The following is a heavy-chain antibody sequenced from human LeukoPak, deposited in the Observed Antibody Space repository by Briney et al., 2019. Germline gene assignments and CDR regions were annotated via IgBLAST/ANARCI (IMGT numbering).Heavy chain of an antibody. Sequence: PGGSLRLSCAASGFTFSSYDMSWVRQAPGKGLEWVSAISGSGGSTYYADSVKGRFTISRDNSKNTLYLQMNSLRAEDTAVYYCAKDNCSSTSCHITFDYWGQGTLVTVSS. CDR1: GFTFSSYD. J-gene: IGHJ4*02. D-gene: IGHD2-2*01. CDR2: ISGSGGST. CDR3: AKDNCSSTSCHITFDY. V-gene: IGHV3-23*01.